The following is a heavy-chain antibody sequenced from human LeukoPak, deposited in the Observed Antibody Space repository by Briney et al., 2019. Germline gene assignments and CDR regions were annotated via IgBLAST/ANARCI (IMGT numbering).Heavy chain of an antibody. CDR2: INTNTGNP. D-gene: IGHD3-3*01. V-gene: IGHV7-4-1*02. CDR1: GYIFTNYS. Sequence: GASVKVSCKASGYIFTNYSMNWVRQAPGQGLEWMGWINTNTGNPTYAQGFTGRLVFSLDTSVSTAYLQISSLKAADTAVYYCARGVSNYDFWSGFLNWFHPWGQGTLVTVSS. CDR3: ARGVSNYDFWSGFLNWFHP. J-gene: IGHJ5*02.